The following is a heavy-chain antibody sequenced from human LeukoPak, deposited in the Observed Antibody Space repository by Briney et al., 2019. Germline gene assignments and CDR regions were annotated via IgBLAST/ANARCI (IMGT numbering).Heavy chain of an antibody. CDR1: GYTFTGYH. CDR3: ARVEGYCTDVRCLF. D-gene: IGHD2-8*01. CDR2: INPNNGDT. J-gene: IGHJ4*02. Sequence: GASVKVSCKASGYTFTGYHIHWVRQAPGQGLEWMGWINPNNGDTKYAQKFNGRVTMTRDTSISTAYMEMSRLRSDDTAVYYCARVEGYCTDVRCLFWGQGTLVTVSS. V-gene: IGHV1-2*02.